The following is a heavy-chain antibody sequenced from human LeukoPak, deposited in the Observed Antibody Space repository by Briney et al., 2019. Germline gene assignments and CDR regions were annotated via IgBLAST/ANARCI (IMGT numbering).Heavy chain of an antibody. J-gene: IGHJ4*02. Sequence: PGGSLRLSCAASGFTFSNNAMSWVRQARGKGLEWVSATSTSGGSAYYADSVKGRFTISRDNSKNTLYLQMDSLKADDTAVYYCARYSGSYYYPPAWDLWGQGTLVTVSS. V-gene: IGHV3-23*01. CDR2: TSTSGGSA. CDR3: ARYSGSYYYPPAWDL. D-gene: IGHD1-26*01. CDR1: GFTFSNNA.